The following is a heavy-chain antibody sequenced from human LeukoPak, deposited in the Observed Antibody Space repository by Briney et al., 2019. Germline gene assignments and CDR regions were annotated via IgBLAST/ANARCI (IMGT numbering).Heavy chain of an antibody. Sequence: GRSLRLSCAASGFPFDDYAMHWVQQRPGKGLEWVSGISWNGGNIGYGDSVKGRFIISRDKAKNSLYLQMNSLRVEDTALYYCTKDMGTGMTYYYGMNVWGQGTTVTVSS. D-gene: IGHD1-1*01. CDR1: GFPFDDYA. CDR3: TKDMGTGMTYYYGMNV. CDR2: ISWNGGNI. J-gene: IGHJ6*02. V-gene: IGHV3-9*01.